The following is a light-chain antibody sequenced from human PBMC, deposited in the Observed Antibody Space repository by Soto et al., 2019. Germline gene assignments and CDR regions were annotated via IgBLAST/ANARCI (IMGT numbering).Light chain of an antibody. CDR1: QSISSW. V-gene: IGKV1-5*01. CDR2: DAS. J-gene: IGKJ1*01. Sequence: DIQMTQSPSTLSASVGDRFTITCLASQSISSWLAWYQQKPGKAPKLLIYDASSLESGVPSRFSGSGSGTEFTLTISSLQPDDFATYYCQQYNSYGETFGQGTKVDIK. CDR3: QQYNSYGET.